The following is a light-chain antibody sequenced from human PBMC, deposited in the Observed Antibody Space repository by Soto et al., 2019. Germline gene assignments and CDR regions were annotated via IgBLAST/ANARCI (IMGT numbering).Light chain of an antibody. J-gene: IGLJ1*01. Sequence: QSALTQPASVSGSPGQSITISCTGTSSDVGSYNLVSWYQQHPGKAPKLMIYEVSKRPSGVSNRFSGSKSGNTASLTISGLQAEDEDDYYCCSYTTPTAFYVFGTGTKLTVL. CDR1: SSDVGSYNL. CDR3: CSYTTPTAFYV. V-gene: IGLV2-23*02. CDR2: EVS.